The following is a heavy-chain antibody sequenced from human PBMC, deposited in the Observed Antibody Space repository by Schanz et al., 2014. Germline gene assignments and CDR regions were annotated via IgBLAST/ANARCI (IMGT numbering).Heavy chain of an antibody. V-gene: IGHV4-31*03. CDR2: ISYSGST. Sequence: QVQLQESGPGLVKPSGTLSLTCTVSGGSVSSGGDYWSWIRQHPGKGLEWIGFISYSGSTYYNPSLKSRVTISVDTSKNQFSLKLRSVTAADTAVYYCARDRGHGDLPGDIWGQGTMVTVSS. J-gene: IGHJ3*02. CDR3: ARDRGHGDLPGDI. D-gene: IGHD4-17*01. CDR1: GGSVSSGGDY.